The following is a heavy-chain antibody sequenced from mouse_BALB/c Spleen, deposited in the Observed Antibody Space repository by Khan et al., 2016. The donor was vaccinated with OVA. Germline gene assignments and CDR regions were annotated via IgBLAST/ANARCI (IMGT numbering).Heavy chain of an antibody. J-gene: IGHJ2*01. CDR3: AREGNYYFDY. CDR1: GYSFTGYN. CDR2: IDPHDGGT. D-gene: IGHD2-1*01. Sequence: VQLQQSGPELEKPGASVKISCKASGYSFTGYNMNWVKQGNGETLEWIGNIDPHDGGTSNNQKFKGKATLTVDKSSSTAYMQLKSLTSEDSAVYYCAREGNYYFDYWGQGTTLTVAS. V-gene: IGHV1-39*01.